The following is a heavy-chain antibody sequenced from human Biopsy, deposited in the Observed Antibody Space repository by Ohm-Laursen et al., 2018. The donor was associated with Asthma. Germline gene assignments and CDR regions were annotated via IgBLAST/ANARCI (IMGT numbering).Heavy chain of an antibody. CDR3: ARHPYNFGGFDY. CDR1: GYTFRSYG. J-gene: IGHJ4*02. CDR2: ISPFTGDT. Sequence: GASVKVSCKASGYTFRSYGVGWVRQAPGQGLEWMGWISPFTGDTHFGQKFQGRVTMTTDTSTDTAYMELRSLRSDDTAVYYCARHPYNFGGFDYWGQGSLVLVSS. V-gene: IGHV1-18*04. D-gene: IGHD5-24*01.